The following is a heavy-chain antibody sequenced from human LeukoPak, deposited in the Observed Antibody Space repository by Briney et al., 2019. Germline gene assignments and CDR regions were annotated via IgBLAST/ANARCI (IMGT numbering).Heavy chain of an antibody. CDR1: GGSISGYF. CDR3: ARHDPVGHFLRGMDV. Sequence: SETLSLTCAVSGGSISGYFWSWSRQPPGKGLEWIGYIYYTGSTIYNPSIRSRVTMSVDVSKNQFSLDLTSVTAADTAVYYCARHDPVGHFLRGMDVWGQGTTVTVSS. J-gene: IGHJ6*02. D-gene: IGHD2/OR15-2a*01. CDR2: IYYTGST. V-gene: IGHV4-59*08.